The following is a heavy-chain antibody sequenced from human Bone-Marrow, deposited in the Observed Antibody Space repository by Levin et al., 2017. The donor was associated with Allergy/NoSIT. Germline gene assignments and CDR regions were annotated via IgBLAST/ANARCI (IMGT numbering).Heavy chain of an antibody. CDR3: ERDKSSDGVTPDWYFDL. Sequence: GGSLRLSCAASGFTFSSYEMNWVRQAPGKGLEWISYISSSGTTKYYADSVKGRFTISSKTSVYLQMNSLRAEDTAIYYCERDKSSDGVTPDWYFDLWGRGTLVTVSS. CDR1: GFTFSSYE. CDR2: ISSSGTTK. J-gene: IGHJ2*01. V-gene: IGHV3-48*03. D-gene: IGHD2-21*02.